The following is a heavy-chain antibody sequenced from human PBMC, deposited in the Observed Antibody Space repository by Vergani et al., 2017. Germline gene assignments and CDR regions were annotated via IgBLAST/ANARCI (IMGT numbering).Heavy chain of an antibody. D-gene: IGHD1-7*01. V-gene: IGHV1-3*01. CDR1: GYTFTSYA. J-gene: IGHJ4*02. Sequence: QVQLVQSGAEVKKPGSSVKVSCKASGYTFTSYAMHWVRQAPGQRLEWMGWINAGNGNTKYSQKFQGRVTITRDTSASTAYMELSSLRSEDTAVYYCARGGPNWNYVXFDYWGQGTLVTVSS. CDR3: ARGGPNWNYVXFDY. CDR2: INAGNGNT.